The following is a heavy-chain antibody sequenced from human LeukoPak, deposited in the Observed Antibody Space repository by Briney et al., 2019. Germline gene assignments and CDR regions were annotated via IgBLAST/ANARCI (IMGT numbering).Heavy chain of an antibody. CDR1: GFTFSSSA. CDR2: IYSGGST. J-gene: IGHJ6*04. V-gene: IGHV3-66*01. D-gene: IGHD6-13*01. CDR3: ARAQQLAGMDV. Sequence: GGSLRLSCAASGFTFSSSAMSWVRLAPGKGPEWVSLIYSGGSTYYADSVKGRFTISRDNSKNSLYLQMNSLRAEDTAVYYCARAQQLAGMDVWDKGTTVTVSS.